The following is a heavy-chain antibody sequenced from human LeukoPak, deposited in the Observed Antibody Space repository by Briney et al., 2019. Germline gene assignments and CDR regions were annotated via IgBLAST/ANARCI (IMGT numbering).Heavy chain of an antibody. Sequence: ASVEVSCKASGYTFTGYYMHWVRQAPGQGLEWMGWVNPNSGGTNYAQKFQGRVTMTRDTSISTAYMELSRLRSDDTAVYYCARGLMVRGLIVGFAFDIWGQGTMVTVSS. CDR1: GYTFTGYY. J-gene: IGHJ3*02. CDR3: ARGLMVRGLIVGFAFDI. D-gene: IGHD3-10*01. CDR2: VNPNSGGT. V-gene: IGHV1-2*02.